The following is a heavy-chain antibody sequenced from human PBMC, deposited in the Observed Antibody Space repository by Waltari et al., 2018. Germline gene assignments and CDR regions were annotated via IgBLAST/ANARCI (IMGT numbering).Heavy chain of an antibody. CDR1: GFTFSNAR. CDR3: ATSGYDWDYFDY. V-gene: IGHV3-15*01. D-gene: IGHD5-12*01. Sequence: AASGFTFSNARISWVRQAPGKGLEWAGHIKRKTDGGAADYATPVKGRFTISRDDSKNTLYLQMNSLRIEDTAVYYCATSGYDWDYFDYWGQGTLVTVSS. J-gene: IGHJ4*02. CDR2: IKRKTDGGAA.